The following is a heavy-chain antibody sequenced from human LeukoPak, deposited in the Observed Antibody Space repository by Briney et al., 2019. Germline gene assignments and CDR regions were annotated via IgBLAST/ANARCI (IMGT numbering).Heavy chain of an antibody. J-gene: IGHJ6*02. CDR3: ASNRLRYCSSTSCYADMDV. CDR1: GYTFTSYY. Sequence: ASVKVSCKASGYTFTSYYMHWVRQAPGQGLEWMGIINPSSGSTSYAQKFQGRVTMTRDTSTSTVYMELSSLRSEDTAVYYCASNRLRYCSSTSCYADMDVWGQGTTVTVSS. V-gene: IGHV1-46*01. D-gene: IGHD2-2*01. CDR2: INPSSGST.